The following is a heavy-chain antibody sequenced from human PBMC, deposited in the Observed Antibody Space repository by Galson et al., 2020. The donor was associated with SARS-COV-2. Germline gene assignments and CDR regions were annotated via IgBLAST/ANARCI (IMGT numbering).Heavy chain of an antibody. J-gene: IGHJ4*02. CDR2: IYHSGST. D-gene: IGHD3-22*01. CDR3: ARAAPYYYDSSGYYCDY. V-gene: IGHV4-38-2*02. Sequence: ASETLSLPCTVSGYSISSGYYWGWIRQPPGKGLEWIGSIYHSGSTYYNPSLKSRVTISVDTSKNQFSLKLSSVTAADTAVYYCARAAPYYYDSSGYYCDYWGQGTLVTVSS. CDR1: GYSISSGYY.